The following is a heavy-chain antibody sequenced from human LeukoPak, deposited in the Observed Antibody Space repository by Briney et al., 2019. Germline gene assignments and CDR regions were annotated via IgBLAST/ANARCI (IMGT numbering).Heavy chain of an antibody. CDR3: ARAYATDAFDI. J-gene: IGHJ3*02. CDR2: ISSSSSYI. CDR1: GFTFSSYS. V-gene: IGHV3-21*01. D-gene: IGHD3-16*01. Sequence: GGSLRLSCAASGFTFSSYSMNWVRQAPGQGLEWVSSISSSSSYIYYADSVKGRFTISRDDAKNSLYLQMNSLRAEDTAVYYCARAYATDAFDIWGQGTMVTVAS.